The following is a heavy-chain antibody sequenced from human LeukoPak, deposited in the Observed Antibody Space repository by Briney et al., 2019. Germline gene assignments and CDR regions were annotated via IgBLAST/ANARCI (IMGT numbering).Heavy chain of an antibody. CDR1: GYTFTSYY. Sequence: PWASVKVSCKASGYTFTSYYMHWVRQDPGQGLEWMGWINPNSGGTNYAQKFQGRVTMTRDTAISTAYMELSRLRSDDSAVYYCARGTVLSGNGDVYFDYWGQGTLVTVSS. CDR3: ARGTVLSGNGDVYFDY. V-gene: IGHV1-2*02. D-gene: IGHD4-17*01. CDR2: INPNSGGT. J-gene: IGHJ4*02.